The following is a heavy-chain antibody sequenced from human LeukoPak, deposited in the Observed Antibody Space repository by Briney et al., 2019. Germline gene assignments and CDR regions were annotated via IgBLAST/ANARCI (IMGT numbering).Heavy chain of an antibody. D-gene: IGHD5-18*01. Sequence: PSETLSLTCSVSGASISGGTYYWGWIRQPPGKGLEWIGSIYYTGSTYDNPSLKSRVTISVDTSKNQFSLKVSSVTAADTAVYYCARDFRVGYSYGLYYGMDVWGQGTTVTVSS. CDR3: ARDFRVGYSYGLYYGMDV. CDR2: IYYTGST. CDR1: GASISGGTYY. V-gene: IGHV4-39*07. J-gene: IGHJ6*02.